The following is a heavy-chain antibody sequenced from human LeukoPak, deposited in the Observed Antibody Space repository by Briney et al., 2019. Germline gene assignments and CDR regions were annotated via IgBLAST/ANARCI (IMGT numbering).Heavy chain of an antibody. D-gene: IGHD4-17*01. CDR2: INPSGGST. Sequence: ASVKVSCKASGCTFTSYDINWVRQAPGQGLEWMGIINPSGGSTSYAQKFQGRVTMTRDMSTSTVYMELSSLRSEDTAVYYCARTQGDTTVTTTRDAFDIWGQGTMVTVSS. V-gene: IGHV1-46*01. J-gene: IGHJ3*02. CDR3: ARTQGDTTVTTTRDAFDI. CDR1: GCTFTSYD.